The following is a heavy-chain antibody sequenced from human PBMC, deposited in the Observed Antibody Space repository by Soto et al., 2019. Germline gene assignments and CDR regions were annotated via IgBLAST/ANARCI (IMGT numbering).Heavy chain of an antibody. D-gene: IGHD4-17*01. J-gene: IGHJ6*02. CDR1: DGSGGIYD. CDR3: AREGMTTLNYYYYGMDV. V-gene: IGHV4-4*07. CDR2: IYTSGST. Sequence: TRSLTCTFADGSGGIYDWSWIRPKAGKGLEWIGRIYTSGSTNYNPSLKSRVTMSVDTSKNQFSLKLSSVTAADTAVYYCAREGMTTLNYYYYGMDVWGQGTTVTVSS.